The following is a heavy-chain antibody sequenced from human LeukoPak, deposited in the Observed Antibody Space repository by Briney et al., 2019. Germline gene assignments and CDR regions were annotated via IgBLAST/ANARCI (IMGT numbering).Heavy chain of an antibody. J-gene: IGHJ4*02. CDR1: GFTFSSYE. D-gene: IGHD2-15*01. Sequence: PGGSLRLSCAASGFTFSSYEMNWVRQAPGKGLEWVSYISSSGSTIYYADSVKGRFTISRDNAKNSLYLQMNSLRAEDTAVYYCARPLPRYCSGGSCTDYWGQGTLVTVSS. CDR2: ISSSGSTI. V-gene: IGHV3-48*03. CDR3: ARPLPRYCSGGSCTDY.